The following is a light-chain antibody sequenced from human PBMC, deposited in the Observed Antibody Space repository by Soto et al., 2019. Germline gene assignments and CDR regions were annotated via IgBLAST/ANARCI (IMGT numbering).Light chain of an antibody. J-gene: IGKJ1*01. CDR3: QQYNSYSEWT. Sequence: DIQMTQSPSTLSASVGDRVTVTCRASQSISSWLAWYQQKPGKAPKLLIYDASSLESGVPSRFNGSGSGTEFTLTISSLQPDDFATYYCQQYNSYSEWTFGQGTKVDIK. CDR1: QSISSW. V-gene: IGKV1-5*01. CDR2: DAS.